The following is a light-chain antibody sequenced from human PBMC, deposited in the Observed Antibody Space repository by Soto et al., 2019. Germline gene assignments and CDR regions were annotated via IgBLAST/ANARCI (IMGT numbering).Light chain of an antibody. CDR2: DAS. CDR3: QKCDYLPI. J-gene: IGKJ3*01. V-gene: IGKV1-33*01. Sequence: DIQMTQSPSSLSASVGARVTITCQASHDITSYLHWYQHKPGKAPKLLIYDASILEAGVPSRFSGSGSGTYFTFTISSLQPEDVATYYCQKCDYLPIFGPGTTVDFK. CDR1: HDITSY.